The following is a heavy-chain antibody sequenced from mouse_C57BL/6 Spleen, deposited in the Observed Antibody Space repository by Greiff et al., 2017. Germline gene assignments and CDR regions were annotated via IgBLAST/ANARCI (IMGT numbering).Heavy chain of an antibody. CDR2: IDPSDSYT. CDR3: ARDGKYEGRYDIDY. D-gene: IGHD2-1*01. Sequence: QVQLQQPGAELVMPGASVKLSCKASGYTFTSYWMYWVKQRPGQGLEWIGEIDPSDSYTNYTQTFKGKFTLTVDKSTSTAYLQVSNLNSEESAVNYCARDGKYEGRYDIDYWGKGTSVTVSS. V-gene: IGHV1-69*01. J-gene: IGHJ4*01. CDR1: GYTFTSYW.